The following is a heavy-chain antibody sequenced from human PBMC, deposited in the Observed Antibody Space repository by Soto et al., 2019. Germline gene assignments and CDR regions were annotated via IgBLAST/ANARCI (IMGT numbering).Heavy chain of an antibody. CDR1: GGSVSSNSAA. J-gene: IGHJ6*02. CDR2: TYYRSKWYN. V-gene: IGHV6-1*01. CDR3: AKSRVGIFGVVYYYYGMDV. D-gene: IGHD3-3*01. Sequence: SQTLSRTCEISGGSVSSNSAAWNWIRQSPSRGLEWLGRTYYRSKWYNDYAVSVKSRITINPDTSKNQFSLQLNSVTPEDTAVYYCAKSRVGIFGVVYYYYGMDVWGQGTTVTVSS.